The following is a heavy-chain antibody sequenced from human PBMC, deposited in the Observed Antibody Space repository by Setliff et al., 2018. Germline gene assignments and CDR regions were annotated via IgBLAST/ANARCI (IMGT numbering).Heavy chain of an antibody. V-gene: IGHV4-4*02. CDR3: ARGRNVAARLLDT. CDR1: GVSINSLTW. D-gene: IGHD6-6*01. J-gene: IGHJ5*02. Sequence: PSETLSLTCAVSGVSINSLTWWSWVRQPPGKGLGWIGEIYHDGNPIYNPSAVHYTPSLKSRVSISVGKYKNQFSLKLTAVTDADAAIYYCARGRNVAARLLDTWGQGSRVTVSS. CDR2: IYHDGNP.